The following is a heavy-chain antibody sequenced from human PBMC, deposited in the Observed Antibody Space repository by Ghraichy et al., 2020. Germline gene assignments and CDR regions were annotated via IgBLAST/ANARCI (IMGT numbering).Heavy chain of an antibody. V-gene: IGHV3-30*18. CDR3: AKDTTNRALYGMDV. CDR2: ISYDGSNK. Sequence: LTCAASGFTFSSYGMHWVRQAPGKGLEWVAVISYDGSNKYYADSVKGRFTISRDNSKNTLYLQMNSLRAEDTAVYYCAKDTTNRALYGMDVWGQGTTVTVSS. D-gene: IGHD3-3*02. J-gene: IGHJ6*02. CDR1: GFTFSSYG.